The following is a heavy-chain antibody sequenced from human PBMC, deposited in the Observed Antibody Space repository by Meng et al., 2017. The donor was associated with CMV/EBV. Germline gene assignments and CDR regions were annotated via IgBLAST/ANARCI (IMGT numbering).Heavy chain of an antibody. V-gene: IGHV3-74*01. CDR1: GFTFSRYW. Sequence: SLSCAASGFTFSRYWMHWVRQAPGKGLVWVSRINSDGSSIRYADSVKGRFTISRDNAKNTVYLQMDSLRAEDTAVYYCAILTSTVPRWGQGTLVTVSS. D-gene: IGHD4-17*01. CDR3: AILTSTVPR. CDR2: INSDGSSI. J-gene: IGHJ4*02.